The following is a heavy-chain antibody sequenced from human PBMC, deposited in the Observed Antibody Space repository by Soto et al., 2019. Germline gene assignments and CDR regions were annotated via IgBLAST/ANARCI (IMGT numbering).Heavy chain of an antibody. Sequence: QVQLVQSGAEVKKPGASLKVSCKASGYTFTSYGISWVRQAPGQGLEWMGWISAYNGNTNYAQKLQGRVTMTTDTSTSTAYMELRSLRSDDTAVYYCARDTAKVAATSDENWFDPWGQGTLVTVSS. D-gene: IGHD2-15*01. CDR3: ARDTAKVAATSDENWFDP. CDR1: GYTFTSYG. CDR2: ISAYNGNT. J-gene: IGHJ5*02. V-gene: IGHV1-18*01.